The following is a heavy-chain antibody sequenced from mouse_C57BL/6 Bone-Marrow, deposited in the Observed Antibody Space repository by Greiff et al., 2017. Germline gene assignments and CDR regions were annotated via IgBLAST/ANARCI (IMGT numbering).Heavy chain of an antibody. CDR3: ARDYYGSSPYAMDY. CDR2: ISYDGSN. V-gene: IGHV3-6*01. D-gene: IGHD1-1*01. Sequence: EVKVEESGPGLVKPSQSLSLTCSVTGYSITSGYYWNWIRQFPGNKLEWMGYISYDGSNNYNPSLKNRISITRDTSKNQFFLKLNSVTTEDTATYYCARDYYGSSPYAMDYWGQGTSVTVSS. CDR1: GYSITSGYY. J-gene: IGHJ4*01.